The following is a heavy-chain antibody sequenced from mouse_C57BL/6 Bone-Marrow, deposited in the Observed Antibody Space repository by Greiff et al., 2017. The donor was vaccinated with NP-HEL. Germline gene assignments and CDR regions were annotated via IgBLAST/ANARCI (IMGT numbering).Heavy chain of an antibody. CDR2: IYPRSGNT. V-gene: IGHV1-81*01. Sequence: VHLVESGAELARPGASVKLSCKASGYTFTSYGISWVKQRTGQGLEWIGEIYPRSGNTYYNEKFKGKATLTADKSSSTAYMELRSLTSEDSAVYFCAKSLDYYGYWGQGTTLTVSS. J-gene: IGHJ2*01. CDR1: GYTFTSYG. D-gene: IGHD1-1*01. CDR3: AKSLDYYGY.